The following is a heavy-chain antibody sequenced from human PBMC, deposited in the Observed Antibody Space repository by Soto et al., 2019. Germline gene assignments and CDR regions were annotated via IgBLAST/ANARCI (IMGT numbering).Heavy chain of an antibody. CDR1: GFTFSSYS. J-gene: IGHJ5*02. V-gene: IGHV3-48*02. D-gene: IGHD1-26*01. CDR2: ISSSSSTI. CDR3: AREGGSLNWFDP. Sequence: EVQLVESGGGLVQPGGSLRLSCAASGFTFSSYSMNWVRQAPGKGLEWVSYISSSSSTIYYADSVKGRFTISRDNAKNSLDLKMNSLRDEDTAVYYCAREGGSLNWFDPWGQGTLVTVSS.